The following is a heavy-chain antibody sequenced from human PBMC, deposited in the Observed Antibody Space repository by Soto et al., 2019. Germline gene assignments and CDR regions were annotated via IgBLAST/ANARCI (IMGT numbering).Heavy chain of an antibody. Sequence: QVQLVQSGAEVKKPGASVKVSCKVSGYSLTELSIHWVRQAPGKGLEWMGGFDPEDGETIYAQKFQGRVTMTEDTSTDTAYMELSSLSSEDTAFYYCATDERSRFLWFGELFPRFDFWGQGTLVTVSS. CDR1: GYSLTELS. V-gene: IGHV1-24*01. D-gene: IGHD3-10*01. CDR3: ATDERSRFLWFGELFPRFDF. J-gene: IGHJ4*02. CDR2: FDPEDGET.